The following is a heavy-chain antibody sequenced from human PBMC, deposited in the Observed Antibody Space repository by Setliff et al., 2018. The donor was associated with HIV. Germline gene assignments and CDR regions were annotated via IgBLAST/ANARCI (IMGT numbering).Heavy chain of an antibody. D-gene: IGHD3-10*01. J-gene: IGHJ4*02. CDR2: IWKDGSKI. CDR3: AKNFFGSGYYFFFDF. Sequence: TGRSLRLSCAVSEFSFSRYGMHWVRQAPGRGLEWVAVIWKDGSKIYYADSVKGRFTISRDNSKNTLNLQMNDLRPEDTAVYYCAKNFFGSGYYFFFDFWGQGTLVTVSS. CDR1: EFSFSRYG. V-gene: IGHV3-30*18.